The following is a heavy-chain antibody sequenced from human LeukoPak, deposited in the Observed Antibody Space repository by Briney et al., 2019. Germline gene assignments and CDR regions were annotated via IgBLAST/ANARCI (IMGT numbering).Heavy chain of an antibody. D-gene: IGHD4-17*01. CDR2: ISYDGSNK. CDR3: ASSGDYPYYYYGMDV. Sequence: GRSLRLSCAASGFTFSSYAMHWVRQAPGKGLEWVAVISYDGSNKYYADSVKGRFTISRDNSKNTLYLQMNSLRAEDTAVYYCASSGDYPYYYYGMDVWGQGTTVTVSS. CDR1: GFTFSSYA. J-gene: IGHJ6*02. V-gene: IGHV3-30-3*01.